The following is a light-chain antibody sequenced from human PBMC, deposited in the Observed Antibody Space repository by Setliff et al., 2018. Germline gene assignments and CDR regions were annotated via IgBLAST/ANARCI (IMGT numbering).Light chain of an antibody. V-gene: IGLV2-14*01. CDR3: QSCDSSLSGSDV. CDR1: SSDVGGYNH. CDR2: DVG. Sequence: LTQPASVSGSPGQSITISCTGSSSDVGGYNHVSWYQQHPGKAPKLMIYDVGKRPSGVSNRFSGSKSGNTASLTISGLQAEDEADYYCQSCDSSLSGSDVFGTGTKVTVL. J-gene: IGLJ1*01.